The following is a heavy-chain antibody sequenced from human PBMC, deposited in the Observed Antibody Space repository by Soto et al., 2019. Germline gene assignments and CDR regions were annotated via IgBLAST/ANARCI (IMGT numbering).Heavy chain of an antibody. CDR3: TRGGVSTRTFDY. CDR1: GYNFAGYW. Sequence: WESLKISCKGSGYNFAGYWIAWVRQMPGKGLELMGIIYPSDSDTRYRPSFQGQVTISADKSISSAYLQWSSLRASDTAMYYCTRGGVSTRTFDYWGQATPVILSS. V-gene: IGHV5-51*01. D-gene: IGHD3-3*01. J-gene: IGHJ4*02. CDR2: IYPSDSDT.